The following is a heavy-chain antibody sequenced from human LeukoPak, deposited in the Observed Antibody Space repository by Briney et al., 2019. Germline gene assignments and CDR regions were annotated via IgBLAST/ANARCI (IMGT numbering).Heavy chain of an antibody. CDR3: ARDPDIVGAKQGNY. D-gene: IGHD1-26*01. V-gene: IGHV1-2*02. CDR2: INPNSGGT. Sequence: RASVKVSCKASGYTFTGYYMHWVRQAPGQGLEWMGWINPNSGGTNYAQKFQGRVIMTRDTSISTAYMELSRLRSDDTAVYYCARDPDIVGAKQGNYWGQGTLVTVSS. J-gene: IGHJ4*02. CDR1: GYTFTGYY.